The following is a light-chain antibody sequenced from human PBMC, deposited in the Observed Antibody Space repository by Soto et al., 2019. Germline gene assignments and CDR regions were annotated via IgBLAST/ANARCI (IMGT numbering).Light chain of an antibody. V-gene: IGKV3-20*01. J-gene: IGKJ5*01. CDR1: QSVSSRY. CDR2: GAS. Sequence: EIVFTQAPATLSLSPGETATLSYRASQSVSSRYLGWYQQKPGQARRLLIYGASSRAAGIPDRFSGSGSGTDFTLTISRLDPEDFAVYYCQNYGTSPPITLGQGTRLEIK. CDR3: QNYGTSPPIT.